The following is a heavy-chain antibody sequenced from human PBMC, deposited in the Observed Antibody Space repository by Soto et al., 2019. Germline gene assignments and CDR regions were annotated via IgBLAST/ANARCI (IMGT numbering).Heavy chain of an antibody. CDR3: AKDGSSSSIRRFDP. D-gene: IGHD6-6*01. CDR2: ISGSGGST. Sequence: GGSLRLSCAASGFTFSSYAMSWVRQAPGKGLEWVSAISGSGGSTYYADSVKGRFTISRDNSKNTMYLQMNSLRAEDTAVYYCAKDGSSSSIRRFDPWGQGTLVTVSS. J-gene: IGHJ5*02. CDR1: GFTFSSYA. V-gene: IGHV3-23*01.